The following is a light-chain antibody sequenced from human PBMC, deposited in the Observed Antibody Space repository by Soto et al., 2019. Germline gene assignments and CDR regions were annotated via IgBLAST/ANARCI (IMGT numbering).Light chain of an antibody. CDR1: SSDVGGYNY. J-gene: IGLJ1*01. CDR2: DVS. Sequence: ALTQPASVSGSPGQSITISCTGTSSDVGGYNYVSWYQQHPGKAPKLMIYDVSDRPSGVSNRFSGSKSGNTASLTISGLQAEDEADYYCTSYTSSSTPYVFGTGTKLTVL. CDR3: TSYTSSSTPYV. V-gene: IGLV2-14*03.